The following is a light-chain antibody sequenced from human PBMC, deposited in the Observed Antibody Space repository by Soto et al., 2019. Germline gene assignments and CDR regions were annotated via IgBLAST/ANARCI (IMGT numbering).Light chain of an antibody. V-gene: IGKV3-20*01. CDR3: QQHETAVWT. Sequence: ESVLMPVPAVSFLTQGERATPSSRASQSVSSTYLVWYQQKVGQAPRLLIYGASSRATDIPDRFSGSGSGTDFTLTINRMEPEDFAVYYCQQHETAVWTLGQGTKVDI. CDR1: QSVSSTY. J-gene: IGKJ1*01. CDR2: GAS.